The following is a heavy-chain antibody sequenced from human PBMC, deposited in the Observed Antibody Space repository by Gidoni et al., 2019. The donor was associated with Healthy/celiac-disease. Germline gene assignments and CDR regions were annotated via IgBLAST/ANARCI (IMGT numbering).Heavy chain of an antibody. D-gene: IGHD6-19*01. CDR1: GFTCSSSE. J-gene: IGHJ4*02. CDR2: ISSSGSTI. Sequence: EVQLVESGGGLVQPGGSLRLSCAASGFTCSSSEMNWVRQAPGQGLEWVSYISSSGSTIHYADSVKGRFTISRDNAKNSLYLQMNSLRAEDTAVYYCARGDHGYSSGWHGHFDYWGQGTLVTVSS. CDR3: ARGDHGYSSGWHGHFDY. V-gene: IGHV3-48*03.